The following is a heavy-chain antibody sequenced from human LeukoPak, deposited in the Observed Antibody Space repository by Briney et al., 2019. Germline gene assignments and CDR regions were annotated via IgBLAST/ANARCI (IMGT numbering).Heavy chain of an antibody. V-gene: IGHV1-3*01. Sequence: ASVKVSCKASGYIFTDYAIHWLRQAPGQRPEWMGWMNAGNGNTKYSQKFQGRITLIRDTSAATAYMELSSLRHEDLAVYYCARGRGTSGSNRDFYHYYYMDVWGKGTTVTVSS. CDR3: ARGRGTSGSNRDFYHYYYMDV. CDR1: GYIFTDYA. D-gene: IGHD2-15*01. CDR2: MNAGNGNT. J-gene: IGHJ6*03.